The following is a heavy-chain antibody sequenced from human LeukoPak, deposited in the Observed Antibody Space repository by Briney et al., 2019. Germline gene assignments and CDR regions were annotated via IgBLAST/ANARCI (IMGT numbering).Heavy chain of an antibody. CDR3: ARQSGYYDSSGYYVEGVFDY. CDR2: IYYSGST. J-gene: IGHJ4*02. V-gene: IGHV4-59*01. D-gene: IGHD3-22*01. CDR1: GGSISSYY. Sequence: SETLSLTCTVSGGSISSYYWSWIRQPPGKGLEWIGYIYYSGSTNYNPSLKSRGTISVDTSKNQFSLKLSSVTAADTAVYYCARQSGYYDSSGYYVEGVFDYWVQGTLITVSA.